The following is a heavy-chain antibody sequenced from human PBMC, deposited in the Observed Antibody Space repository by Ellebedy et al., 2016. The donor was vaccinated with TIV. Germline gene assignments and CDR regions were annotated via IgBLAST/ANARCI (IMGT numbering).Heavy chain of an antibody. D-gene: IGHD3-22*01. J-gene: IGHJ4*02. Sequence: GESLKISCQASGYNFPRYWINWVRQMPGKGLEWMARIDPSDSYVEYSPSFQGHVTLSSDKSTINAFLPLGGLKTSATALYYCARRVKPSPGSALDYWGQGTLVTVSS. CDR1: GYNFPRYW. V-gene: IGHV5-10-1*01. CDR2: IDPSDSYV. CDR3: ARRVKPSPGSALDY.